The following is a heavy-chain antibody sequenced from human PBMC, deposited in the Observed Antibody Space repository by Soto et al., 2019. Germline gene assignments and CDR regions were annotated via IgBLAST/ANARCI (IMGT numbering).Heavy chain of an antibody. Sequence: GGSLRLSCAGSGFTFTTYSMTWVRQAPGKGLEWVSFITADSRVIYYADSVKGRSTISRDNAKNSLYLQMNSLRDEDSAVYYSARAGTDDKGWFAYWGQGIPVTVSS. CDR3: ARAGTDDKGWFAY. J-gene: IGHJ5*01. V-gene: IGHV3-48*02. CDR1: GFTFTTYS. CDR2: ITADSRVI.